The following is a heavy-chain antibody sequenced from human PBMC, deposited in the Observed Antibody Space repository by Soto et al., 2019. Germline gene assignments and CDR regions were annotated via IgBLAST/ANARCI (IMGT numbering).Heavy chain of an antibody. J-gene: IGHJ4*02. D-gene: IGHD6-19*01. V-gene: IGHV3-21*01. CDR1: GFTFSSYS. Sequence: PXGSLRLSCAASGFTFSSYSMNWVRQAPGKGLEWVSSISSSSSYIYYADSVKGRFTISRDNAKNSLYLQMNSLRAEDTAVYYCAREVAVAGDSWGQGTLVTVSS. CDR2: ISSSSSYI. CDR3: AREVAVAGDS.